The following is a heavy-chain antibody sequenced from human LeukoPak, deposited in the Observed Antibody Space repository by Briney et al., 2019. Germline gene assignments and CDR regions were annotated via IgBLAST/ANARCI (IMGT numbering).Heavy chain of an antibody. Sequence: SETLSLTCTVSGGSISSYYWSWIRQPPGKGLEWIGYICYSGSTNYNPSLKSRVTISVDTSKNQFSLKLSSVTAADTAVYYCARLYGSGSYYYYYGMDVWGQGTTVTVSS. J-gene: IGHJ6*02. CDR1: GGSISSYY. V-gene: IGHV4-59*08. CDR2: ICYSGST. D-gene: IGHD3-10*01. CDR3: ARLYGSGSYYYYYGMDV.